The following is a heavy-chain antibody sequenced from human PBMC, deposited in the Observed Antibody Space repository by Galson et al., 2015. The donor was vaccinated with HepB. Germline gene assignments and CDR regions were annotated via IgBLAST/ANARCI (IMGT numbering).Heavy chain of an antibody. CDR3: ARGTVTTRADAFDI. CDR2: ISYDGSNK. V-gene: IGHV3-30-3*01. D-gene: IGHD4-11*01. Sequence: SLRLSCAASGFTFSSYAMHWVRQAPGKGLEWVAVISYDGSNKYYADSVKGRFTISRDNSKNTLYLQMNSLRAEDTAVYYCARGTVTTRADAFDILGQGTMLTVAS. J-gene: IGHJ3*02. CDR1: GFTFSSYA.